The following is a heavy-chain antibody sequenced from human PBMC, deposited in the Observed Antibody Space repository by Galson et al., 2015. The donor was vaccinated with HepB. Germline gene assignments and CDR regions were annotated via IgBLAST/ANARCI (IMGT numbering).Heavy chain of an antibody. V-gene: IGHV1-18*01. CDR1: GYTFTSYG. CDR2: ISGDNGNT. CDR3: AGALRATEGFDI. J-gene: IGHJ3*02. Sequence: SVKVSCKASGYTFTSYGINWVRQAPGQGLEWMGWISGDNGNTKYAQKFQGRVTMTTDTSTSTAYMEVRSLRSDDTAICYCAGALRATEGFDIWGQGTMVTVSS. D-gene: IGHD1-26*01.